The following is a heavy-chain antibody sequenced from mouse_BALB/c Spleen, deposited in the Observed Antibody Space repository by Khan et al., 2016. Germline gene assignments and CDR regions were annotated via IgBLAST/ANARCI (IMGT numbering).Heavy chain of an antibody. CDR3: ARWGLRWYFDV. Sequence: QVQLQQSGPELVRPGVSAKISCKGSGYTFTDYAMHWVKQSHGKSLEWIGVISTYSGNTNYNQKFKGKATMTVDKSSSTAYMELARMTSEDSAIYYCARWGLRWYFDVWGAGTTVTVSS. D-gene: IGHD2-2*01. J-gene: IGHJ1*01. CDR2: ISTYSGNT. CDR1: GYTFTDYA. V-gene: IGHV1S137*01.